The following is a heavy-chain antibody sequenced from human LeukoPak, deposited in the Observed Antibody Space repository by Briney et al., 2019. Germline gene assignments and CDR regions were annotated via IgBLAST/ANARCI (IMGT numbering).Heavy chain of an antibody. CDR2: IYSGGNT. J-gene: IGHJ4*02. CDR1: GFTVSSNY. V-gene: IGHV3-53*01. CDR3: ASRSGRASGSSIHYFDY. D-gene: IGHD1-26*01. Sequence: GGSLRLSCAASGFTVSSNYMSWVRQAPGKGLEWVSVIYSGGNTYYANSVKGRFTISRDNSKNTLYLQMNSLRAEDTAVYYCASRSGRASGSSIHYFDYWGQGTLVTVSS.